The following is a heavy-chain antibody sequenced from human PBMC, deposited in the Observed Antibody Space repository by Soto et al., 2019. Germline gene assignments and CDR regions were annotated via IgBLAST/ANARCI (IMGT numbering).Heavy chain of an antibody. CDR3: ARGGSSSSYFDA. CDR1: GGSISSGGYY. CDR2: IYYSGSP. V-gene: IGHV4-31*03. D-gene: IGHD6-13*01. Sequence: QVQLQESGPGLVKPSQTLSLTCTVSGGSISSGGYYWSWIRQHPGKGLEWIGYIYYSGSPYYNPSPKRRVTIAVDASKNQFSLKLRSVTAADTAVYFWARGGSSSSYFDAWGQGTLVTVSS. J-gene: IGHJ4*02.